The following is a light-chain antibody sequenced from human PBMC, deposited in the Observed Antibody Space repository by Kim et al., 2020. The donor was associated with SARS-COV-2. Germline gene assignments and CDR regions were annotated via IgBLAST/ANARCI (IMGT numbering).Light chain of an antibody. J-gene: IGKJ1*01. V-gene: IGKV1-27*01. CDR2: AAS. CDR1: QDIGNY. CDR3: QKYNSAPRT. Sequence: ASVGDRVTITCRASQDIGNYLAWYQQQPGKVPELLIYAASALRSGVPSRFSGSGSATAFTLSISSLQPEDVATYYCQKYNSAPRTFGQETKVDIK.